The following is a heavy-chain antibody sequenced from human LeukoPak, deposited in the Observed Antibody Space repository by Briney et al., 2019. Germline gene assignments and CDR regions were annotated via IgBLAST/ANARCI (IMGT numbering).Heavy chain of an antibody. CDR3: ATDLGYCSSTSCYSIG. V-gene: IGHV1-18*01. CDR2: ISAYNGNT. J-gene: IGHJ4*02. Sequence: EASVKVSCKASGYTFTSYGISWVRQAPGQGLEWMGWISAYNGNTNYAQKLQGRVTMTTDTSTSTAYMELSSLRSEDTAVYYCATDLGYCSSTSCYSIGWGQGTLVTVSS. D-gene: IGHD2-2*01. CDR1: GYTFTSYG.